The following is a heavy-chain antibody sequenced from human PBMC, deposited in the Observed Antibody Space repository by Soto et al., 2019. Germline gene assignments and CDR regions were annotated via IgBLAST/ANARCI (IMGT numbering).Heavy chain of an antibody. Sequence: SLTCAVYGGSFSGYYWSWIRQPPGKGLEWIGEINHSGSTNYNPSLKSRVTISVDTSKNQFSLKLSSVTAADTAVYYCARGLAARPSYFYYYYGMDVWGQGTTVTISS. CDR2: INHSGST. V-gene: IGHV4-34*01. CDR1: GGSFSGYY. D-gene: IGHD6-6*01. CDR3: ARGLAARPSYFYYYYGMDV. J-gene: IGHJ6*02.